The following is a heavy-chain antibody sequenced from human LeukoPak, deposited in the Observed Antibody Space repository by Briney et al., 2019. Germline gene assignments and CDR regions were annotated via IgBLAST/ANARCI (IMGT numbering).Heavy chain of an antibody. CDR1: GFTFSSYA. CDR2: ISGSGGST. D-gene: IGHD3-3*01. Sequence: PGGSLRLSCAASGFTFSSYAMSWVRQAPGKGLEWVSAISGSGGSTYYADSVKGRFTISRDNSKNTLYLQMNSLRVEDTAVFYCARDQYDTWSRRGNLDSWGQGTLVIVSS. CDR3: ARDQYDTWSRRGNLDS. V-gene: IGHV3-23*01. J-gene: IGHJ4*02.